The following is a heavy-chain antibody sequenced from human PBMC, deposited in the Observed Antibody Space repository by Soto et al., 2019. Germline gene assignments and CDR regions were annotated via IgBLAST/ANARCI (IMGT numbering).Heavy chain of an antibody. CDR1: GFTFSSYS. J-gene: IGHJ4*02. CDR3: ARDTMVRGFYVGIDY. CDR2: ISSSSSTI. Sequence: GGSLRLSCAASGFTFSSYSMNWVRQAPGKGLEWVSYISSSSSTIYYADSVKGRFTISRDNAKNSLYLQMNSLRDEDTAVYYCARDTMVRGFYVGIDYWGQGTLVTVSS. V-gene: IGHV3-48*02. D-gene: IGHD3-10*01.